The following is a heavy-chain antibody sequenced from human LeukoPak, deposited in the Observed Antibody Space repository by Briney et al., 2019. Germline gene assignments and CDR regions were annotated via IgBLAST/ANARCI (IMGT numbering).Heavy chain of an antibody. CDR2: ISGSGGST. D-gene: IGHD2-2*02. CDR3: AKGKFNIVVVPAAILAFDI. CDR1: GFTFSSYA. V-gene: IGHV3-23*01. Sequence: PGGSLRLSCAASGFTFSSYAMSWVRQVPGKGLEWISVISGSGGSTYYADSVKGRFTISRDNSKNTLYLQMNSLRAEDTAVYYCAKGKFNIVVVPAAILAFDIWGQGTMVTVSS. J-gene: IGHJ3*02.